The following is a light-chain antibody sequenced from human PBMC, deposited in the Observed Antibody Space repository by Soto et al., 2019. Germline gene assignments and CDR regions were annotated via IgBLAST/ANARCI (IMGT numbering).Light chain of an antibody. CDR2: EAS. J-gene: IGKJ1*01. CDR1: QSVSSY. Sequence: EIVLTQSPATLYLSPGDRATLSCRARQSVSSYLAWYQQKPGQAPRLLMYEASTRATGIPARFSGGGYGTDFSLSISSLEPEDFAVYYCQQRSDWPWTFGQGTNVEIK. V-gene: IGKV3-11*01. CDR3: QQRSDWPWT.